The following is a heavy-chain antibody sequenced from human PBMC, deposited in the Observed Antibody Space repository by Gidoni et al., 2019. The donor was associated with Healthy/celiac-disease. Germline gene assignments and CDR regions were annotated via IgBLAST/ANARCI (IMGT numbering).Heavy chain of an antibody. CDR2: IWYDGSNK. J-gene: IGHJ4*02. D-gene: IGHD3-10*01. CDR1: GFTFSSYG. Sequence: QVQLVESGGGVVQPGRSLRLSCAASGFTFSSYGMHWVRQAPGKGLEWVAVIWYDGSNKYYADSVKGRFTISRDNSKNTLYLQMNSLRAEDTAVYYCARVNRERGDLDYWGQGTLVTVSS. V-gene: IGHV3-33*08. CDR3: ARVNRERGDLDY.